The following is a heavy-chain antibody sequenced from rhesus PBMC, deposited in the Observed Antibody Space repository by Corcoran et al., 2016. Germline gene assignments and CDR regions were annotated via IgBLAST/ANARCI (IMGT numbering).Heavy chain of an antibody. Sequence: QVQLQESGPAVVKPSETLSLTCAVSGGSISDDYYWSWIRQPPGKGLEWIGYIYGSGGGTNYNPAIKNRVNISIDTSKNQFSLKLSCVTAADTAVYYCASRGDYYSGSYRFDYWGQGVLVTVSS. V-gene: IGHV4-106*01. D-gene: IGHD3-16*01. J-gene: IGHJ4*01. CDR1: GGSISDDYY. CDR2: IYGSGGGT. CDR3: ASRGDYYSGSYRFDY.